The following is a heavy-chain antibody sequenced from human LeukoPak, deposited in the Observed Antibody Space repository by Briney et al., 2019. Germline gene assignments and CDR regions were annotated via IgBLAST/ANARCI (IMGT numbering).Heavy chain of an antibody. Sequence: ASVKVSCKASGYTLTNHYMHWVRQAPGQGLEWMGMIDPSGGSTSYAQKFQGRVTMTRDMSTSTVYMELSSLRSDDTAVYYCARDRCTNGVCRVFDYWGQGTLVTVSS. D-gene: IGHD2-8*01. CDR1: GYTLTNHY. CDR2: IDPSGGST. V-gene: IGHV1-46*01. CDR3: ARDRCTNGVCRVFDY. J-gene: IGHJ4*02.